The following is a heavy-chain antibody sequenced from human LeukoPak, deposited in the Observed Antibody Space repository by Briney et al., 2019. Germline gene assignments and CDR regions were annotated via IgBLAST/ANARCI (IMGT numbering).Heavy chain of an antibody. CDR1: GYTFTSYG. V-gene: IGHV1-18*01. D-gene: IGHD1-7*01. J-gene: IGHJ4*02. Sequence: GASVKVSCKASGYTFTSYGISWVRQAPGQGLEWMGWISAYNGNTNYAQKLQGRVTMTTDTSTSTAYMELSNLRSEDTALYYCAGGAVDNWNSGKLIDYWGQGTLVTVSS. CDR2: ISAYNGNT. CDR3: AGGAVDNWNSGKLIDY.